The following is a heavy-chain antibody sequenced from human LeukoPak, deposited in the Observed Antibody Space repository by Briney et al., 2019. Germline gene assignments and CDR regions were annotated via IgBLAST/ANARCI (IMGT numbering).Heavy chain of an antibody. Sequence: PGGSLRLSCAASGFTFNKHTMNWVRQAPGKGLEWVASITSRSSQIFYADAVKGRFTIYRDNAENSLCLEMNSMGAEDTAVYYCARKALTGTTSGAFDIWGQGTMVTVSS. CDR1: GFTFNKHT. CDR2: ITSRSSQI. D-gene: IGHD1-20*01. CDR3: ARKALTGTTSGAFDI. J-gene: IGHJ3*02. V-gene: IGHV3-21*01.